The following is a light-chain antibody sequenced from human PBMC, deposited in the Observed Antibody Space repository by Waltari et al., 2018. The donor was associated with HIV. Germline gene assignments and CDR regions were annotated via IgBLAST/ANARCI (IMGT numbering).Light chain of an antibody. J-gene: IGLJ1*01. CDR2: DDT. CDR1: NLEAKS. Sequence: SYVLTQAPSVSVAPGQTARVTCGGENLEAKSAHWYPQKAGLAPLLFLSDDTDRPPGFPDRFSGSNSGNTATLTISRVEAGDEAEYYCHVWDSIGDDYVFGTGTKVTV. CDR3: HVWDSIGDDYV. V-gene: IGLV3-21*02.